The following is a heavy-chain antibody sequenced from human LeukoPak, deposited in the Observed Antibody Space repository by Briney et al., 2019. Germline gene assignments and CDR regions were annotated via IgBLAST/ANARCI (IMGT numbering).Heavy chain of an antibody. CDR1: GYTFTGYY. CDR2: INPNSGGT. J-gene: IGHJ4*02. D-gene: IGHD2-15*01. Sequence: GASVKVSCKASGYTFTGYYMHWVRQAPGQGLEWMGWINPNSGGTNYAQKFQGRVTMTGDTSISTAYMELSRLRSDDTAVYYCARVRWGVVVNYFDYWGQGTLVTVSS. V-gene: IGHV1-2*02. CDR3: ARVRWGVVVNYFDY.